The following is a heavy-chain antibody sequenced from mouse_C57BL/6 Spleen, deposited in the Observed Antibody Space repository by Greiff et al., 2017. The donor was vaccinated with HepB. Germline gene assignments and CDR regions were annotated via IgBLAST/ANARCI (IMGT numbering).Heavy chain of an antibody. Sequence: QVQLQQPGAELVKPGASVKLSCKASGYTFTSYWMHWVKQRPGQGLEWIGMIHPNSGSTNYNEKFKSKATLTVDKSSSTAYMQLSSLTSEDSAVYYCARSRAVGAQDYWGQGTSVTVSS. CDR3: ARSRAVGAQDY. CDR1: GYTFTSYW. D-gene: IGHD1-1*01. CDR2: IHPNSGST. J-gene: IGHJ4*01. V-gene: IGHV1-64*01.